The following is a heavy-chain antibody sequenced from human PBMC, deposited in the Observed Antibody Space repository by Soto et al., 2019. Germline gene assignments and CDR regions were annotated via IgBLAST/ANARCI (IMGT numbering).Heavy chain of an antibody. CDR1: GFSLSTRGVG. CDR3: AQRPRGSSYHFEY. J-gene: IGHJ4*02. CDR2: IYWDDDE. V-gene: IGHV2-5*02. D-gene: IGHD5-12*01. Sequence: QITLKESGPTLVKPTQTLTLTCTFSGFSLSTRGVGVGWFRQPPGKALEWLALIYWDDDEGYSPSLKSRLTITKTPSKNQVVLTMTNIDPVDTATYYCAQRPRGSSYHFEYWGQGTLVTVSS.